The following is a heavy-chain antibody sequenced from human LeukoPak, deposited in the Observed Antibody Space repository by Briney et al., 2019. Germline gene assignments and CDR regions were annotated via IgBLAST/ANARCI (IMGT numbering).Heavy chain of an antibody. CDR1: GYTFTNYS. D-gene: IGHD3-10*01. Sequence: GGSLRLSCAASGYTFTNYSMNWVRQAPGKGLEWVSSISSSGRYIYYADSVKGRFTTSRDNAKNSLYLQMNSLRVEDAAVYYCAITMVRGAPALFQHWGQGTLVTVSS. CDR3: AITMVRGAPALFQH. J-gene: IGHJ1*01. V-gene: IGHV3-21*01. CDR2: ISSSGRYI.